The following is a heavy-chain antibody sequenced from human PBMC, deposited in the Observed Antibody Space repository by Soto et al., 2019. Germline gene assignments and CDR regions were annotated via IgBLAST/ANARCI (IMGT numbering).Heavy chain of an antibody. V-gene: IGHV3-30*18. CDR2: ISYDGSNK. D-gene: IGHD5-18*01. CDR3: AKGGDTAMVTPEYYFDY. CDR1: GFTFSSYG. J-gene: IGHJ4*02. Sequence: PGGSLRLSCAASGFTFSSYGMHWVRQAPGKGLEWVAVISYDGSNKYYADSVKGRFTISRDNSKNTLYLQMNSLRAEDTAVYYCAKGGDTAMVTPEYYFDYWGQGTLVTVSS.